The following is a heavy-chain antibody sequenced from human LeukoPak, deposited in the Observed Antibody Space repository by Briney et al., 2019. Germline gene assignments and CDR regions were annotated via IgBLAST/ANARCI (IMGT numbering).Heavy chain of an antibody. CDR1: GFIFTNYG. CDR3: AKDGDSWLDY. D-gene: IGHD6-13*01. Sequence: PGGSLRLSCAASGFIFTNYGMHWVRQAPGKGLEWVAFIRYDGSNKYYADSVKGRFTISRDNSENTLYLQMNSLRAEDTAVYYCAKDGDSWLDYWGQGTLVTVSS. CDR2: IRYDGSNK. J-gene: IGHJ4*02. V-gene: IGHV3-30*02.